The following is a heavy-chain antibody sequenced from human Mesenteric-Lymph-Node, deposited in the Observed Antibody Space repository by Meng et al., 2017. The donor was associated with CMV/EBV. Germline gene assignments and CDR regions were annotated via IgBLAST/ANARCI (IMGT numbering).Heavy chain of an antibody. CDR3: GRDRVSGSGSLDY. Sequence: VSGFTFSSYWMHWVRQAPGKGLVWVARIRGDGGDATYADSVKGRITISRDNAKNTLYLQMNSLRAEDTAMYYCGRDRVSGSGSLDYWGQGTLVTVSS. CDR1: GFTFSSYW. D-gene: IGHD3-10*01. V-gene: IGHV3-74*01. CDR2: IRGDGGDA. J-gene: IGHJ4*02.